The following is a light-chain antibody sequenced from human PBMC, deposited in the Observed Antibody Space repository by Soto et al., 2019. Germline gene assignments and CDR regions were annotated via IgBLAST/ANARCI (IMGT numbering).Light chain of an antibody. CDR3: QHYYSLPLT. Sequence: DIVMTQSPDSLTVSLGERATINCKSSQSVLYSSNNKNYLAWYQQKPRQPPKLLIYWASTRESGVPDRFSGSGSGTDFPLTISPLQAEDVAVYYCQHYYSLPLTFGGGTKVEIK. CDR2: WAS. J-gene: IGKJ4*01. CDR1: QSVLYSSNNKNY. V-gene: IGKV4-1*01.